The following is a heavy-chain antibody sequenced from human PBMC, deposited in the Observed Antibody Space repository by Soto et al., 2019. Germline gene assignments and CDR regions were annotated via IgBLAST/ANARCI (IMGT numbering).Heavy chain of an antibody. CDR2: LHYNGFA. D-gene: IGHD3-16*01. CDR3: ARSGHIFAGVF. Sequence: SETLSLTCAVYGGSFSGYYWSWIRQPPGKGLEHIGYLHYNGFAEYSPSLRSRVSISMDTSKNQFSLKLSSVAAADTAIYYCARSGHIFAGVFWGQGILVTVSS. CDR1: GGSFSGYY. J-gene: IGHJ4*02. V-gene: IGHV4-34*11.